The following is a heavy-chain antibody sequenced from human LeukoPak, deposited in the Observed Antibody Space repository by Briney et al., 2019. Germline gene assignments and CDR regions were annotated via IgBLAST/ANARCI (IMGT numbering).Heavy chain of an antibody. J-gene: IGHJ4*02. CDR3: AKAPRKYQLLSSDY. CDR2: INPNSGGT. D-gene: IGHD2-2*01. CDR1: GYTFTGYY. Sequence: GASVKVSCKASGYTFTGYYMHWVRQAPGQGLEWMGWINPNSGGTNYAQKFQGRVTMTRDTSISTAYMELSRLRSDDTAVYYCAKAPRKYQLLSSDYWGQGTLVTVSS. V-gene: IGHV1-2*02.